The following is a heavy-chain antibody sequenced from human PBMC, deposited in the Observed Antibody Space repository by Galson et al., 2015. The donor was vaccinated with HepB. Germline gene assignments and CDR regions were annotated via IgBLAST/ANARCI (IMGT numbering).Heavy chain of an antibody. CDR1: GYNFISYW. D-gene: IGHD6-13*01. J-gene: IGHJ5*02. CDR3: ASCRPGSNWYEFFDP. V-gene: IGHV5-10-1*01. CDR2: IDPTDSYS. Sequence: QSGAEVKKPGESLRISCKGSGYNFISYWITWVRQMPGKGLEWMGRIDPTDSYSDYNPSFQGHVTLSVDKSITTVYLQWSSLKASDTGMYYCASCRPGSNWYEFFDPWGQGTLVTVSS.